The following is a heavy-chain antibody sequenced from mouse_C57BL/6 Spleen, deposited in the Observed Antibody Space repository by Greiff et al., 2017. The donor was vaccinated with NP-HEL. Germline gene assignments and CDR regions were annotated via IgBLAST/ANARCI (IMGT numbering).Heavy chain of an antibody. CDR1: GYTFTSYW. V-gene: IGHV1-55*01. CDR2: IYPGSGST. D-gene: IGHD1-1*02. Sequence: VQLQQPGAELVKPGASVKMSCKASGYTFTSYWITWVKQRPGHSLEWIGDIYPGSGSTNYNEKFKSKATLTVDTSSSTAYMQLSSLTSEDSAVYYCARVLGGNPGYFDYWGQGTTLTGSS. J-gene: IGHJ2*01. CDR3: ARVLGGNPGYFDY.